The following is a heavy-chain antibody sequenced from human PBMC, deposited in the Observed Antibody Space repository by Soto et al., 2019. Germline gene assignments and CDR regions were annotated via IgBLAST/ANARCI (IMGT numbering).Heavy chain of an antibody. V-gene: IGHV1-24*01. J-gene: IGHJ4*02. CDR1: GYTLTELS. CDR2: FDPEDGET. CDR3: ATRFSPSGGYDILTGYPPYYFDY. D-gene: IGHD3-9*01. Sequence: ASVKVSCKVSGYTLTELSMHWVRQAPGKGLEWMGGFDPEDGETIYAQKFQGRVTMTEDTSTDTAYMGLSSLRSEDTAVYYCATRFSPSGGYDILTGYPPYYFDYWGQGTLVTVSS.